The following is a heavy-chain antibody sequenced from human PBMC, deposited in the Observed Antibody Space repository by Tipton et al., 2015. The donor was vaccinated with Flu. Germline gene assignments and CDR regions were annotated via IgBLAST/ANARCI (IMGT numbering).Heavy chain of an antibody. V-gene: IGHV4-38-2*01. D-gene: IGHD5-24*01. CDR3: AFKMATIFGIWESVDY. J-gene: IGHJ4*02. Sequence: TLSLTCAVSGFSISNGYFWGWIRQSPGKGLEWIGSIYLTGTTYYKPSLKSRVTISGDTSKNQFSLKLTSVTAADTAVYYCAFKMATIFGIWESVDYWGQGSLVTVSS. CDR2: IYLTGTT. CDR1: GFSISNGYF.